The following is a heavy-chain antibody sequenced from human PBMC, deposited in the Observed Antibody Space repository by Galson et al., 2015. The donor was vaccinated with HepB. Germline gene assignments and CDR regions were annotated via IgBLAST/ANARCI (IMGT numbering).Heavy chain of an antibody. Sequence: SLRLSCAPSGFTFSRYSMSWVRQAPGKGLEWVANIKEDGSETHYVDSVKGRFTISRDNAKNSLYLQMNSLRVEDTAAYYCARDGFYGSGSYPLDSWGQGTLVTVSS. J-gene: IGHJ4*02. CDR2: IKEDGSET. CDR3: ARDGFYGSGSYPLDS. CDR1: GFTFSRYS. D-gene: IGHD3-10*01. V-gene: IGHV3-7*03.